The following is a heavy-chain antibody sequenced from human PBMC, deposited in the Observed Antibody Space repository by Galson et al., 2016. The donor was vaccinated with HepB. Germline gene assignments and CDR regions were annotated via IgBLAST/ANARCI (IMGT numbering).Heavy chain of an antibody. V-gene: IGHV4-31*03. CDR2: IYYNGST. D-gene: IGHD4-17*01. J-gene: IGHJ3*02. CDR3: ARQPRETTVLTGDAFDI. Sequence: TLSLTCTVSGGSISSGDYFWSWIRQHPGKGLEWIGYIYYNGSTDYNPSLKSRVTISVDTSKNQFSLKLSSVTAADTAIYYCARQPRETTVLTGDAFDIWGQGTMVTVSS. CDR1: GGSISSGDYF.